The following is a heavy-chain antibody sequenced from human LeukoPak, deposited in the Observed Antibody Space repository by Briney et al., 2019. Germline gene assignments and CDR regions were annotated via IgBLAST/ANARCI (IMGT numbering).Heavy chain of an antibody. CDR3: ARVGRYYDFWSGYYSNYFFDY. Sequence: GGSLRLSCAASGFTVSSNYMSWVRQAPGKGLEWVSFIYSGGTTYYADSVKGRFTISRDNAKNSLYLQMNSLRAEDTAVYYCARVGRYYDFWSGYYSNYFFDYWGQGTLVTVSS. CDR1: GFTVSSNY. J-gene: IGHJ4*02. CDR2: IYSGGTT. V-gene: IGHV3-53*01. D-gene: IGHD3-3*01.